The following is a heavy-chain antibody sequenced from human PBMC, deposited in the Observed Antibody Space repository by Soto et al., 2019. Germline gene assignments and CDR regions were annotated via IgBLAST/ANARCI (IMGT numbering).Heavy chain of an antibody. CDR1: GFTFSSYS. Sequence: GGSLRLSCAASGFTFSSYSMNWVRQAPGKGLEWVSSISSSSSYIYYADSVKGRFTISRDNAKNSLYLQMNSLRAEDTAVYYCARDFMGIVGATLGMDVWGQGTTVTVFS. CDR2: ISSSSSYI. CDR3: ARDFMGIVGATLGMDV. J-gene: IGHJ6*02. V-gene: IGHV3-21*01. D-gene: IGHD1-26*01.